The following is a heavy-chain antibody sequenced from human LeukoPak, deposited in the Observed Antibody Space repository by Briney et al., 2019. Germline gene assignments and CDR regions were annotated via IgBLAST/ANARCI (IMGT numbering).Heavy chain of an antibody. J-gene: IGHJ4*02. CDR3: AQPSGYYYGSGSYIDY. V-gene: IGHV3-23*01. Sequence: GGSLRLSCAASGFTFSSNAMSWVRQAPGKGLEWVSAISGSGGSTYYADSVKGRFTISRDNSKNTLYLQMYSLRAEDTAVYYCAQPSGYYYGSGSYIDYWGQGTLVTVSS. CDR2: ISGSGGST. D-gene: IGHD3-10*01. CDR1: GFTFSSNA.